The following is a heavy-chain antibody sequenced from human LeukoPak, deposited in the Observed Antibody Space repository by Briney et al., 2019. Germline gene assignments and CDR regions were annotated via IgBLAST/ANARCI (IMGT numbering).Heavy chain of an antibody. D-gene: IGHD3-22*01. CDR3: AKERVDYYDSSGYCLPYFDY. CDR1: GFTFSSYG. J-gene: IGHJ4*02. Sequence: GGSLRLSCAASGFTFSSYGMHWVRQAPGKGLEWVAVISYDGSNKYYADSVKGRFTISRDNSKNTLYLQMNSLRAEDTAVYYCAKERVDYYDSSGYCLPYFDYWGQGTLVTVSS. CDR2: ISYDGSNK. V-gene: IGHV3-30*18.